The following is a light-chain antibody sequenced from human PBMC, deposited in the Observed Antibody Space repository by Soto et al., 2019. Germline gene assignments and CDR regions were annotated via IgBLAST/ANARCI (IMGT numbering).Light chain of an antibody. V-gene: IGLV2-14*01. J-gene: IGLJ1*01. CDR1: SSDVGGYNY. CDR3: SSYTSSSTPYF. CDR2: EVS. Sequence: QSVLTQPASVSGSPGQSITISCTGTSSDVGGYNYVSWYQQHPGKAPKLMIYEVSNRPSGVSNRFSGSKSGNTASLTISGLQAEDEADYYCSSYTSSSTPYFSGTGTKLTVL.